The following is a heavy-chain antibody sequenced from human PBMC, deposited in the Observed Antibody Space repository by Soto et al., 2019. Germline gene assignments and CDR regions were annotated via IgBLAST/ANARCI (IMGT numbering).Heavy chain of an antibody. CDR1: GYTFTSYD. CDR3: ARVPNGWLELPTTFDY. CDR2: MNPNSGNT. Sequence: ASVKVSCKASGYTFTSYDINWVRQATGQGLEWMGWMNPNSGNTGYAQKFQGRVTMTRNTSISTAYMELSSLRPEDTAVYYCARVPNGWLELPTTFDYWGQGTLVTVSS. V-gene: IGHV1-8*01. J-gene: IGHJ4*02. D-gene: IGHD1-7*01.